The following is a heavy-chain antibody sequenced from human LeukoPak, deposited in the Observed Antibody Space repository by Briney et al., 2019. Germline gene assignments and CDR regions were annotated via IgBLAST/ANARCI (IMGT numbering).Heavy chain of an antibody. CDR1: GGSFSGHY. Sequence: SETLSLTCVVYGGSFSGHYWSWIRQPPGKGLEWIGDINQSGRANYNPSLKSQVTISIDTSKNQLSLNLNSVTAADTAVYYCVRNFDYWGQGTLVTVSS. V-gene: IGHV4-34*01. CDR2: INQSGRA. CDR3: VRNFDY. J-gene: IGHJ4*02.